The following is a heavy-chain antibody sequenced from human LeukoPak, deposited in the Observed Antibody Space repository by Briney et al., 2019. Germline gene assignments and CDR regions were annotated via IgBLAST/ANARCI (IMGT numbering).Heavy chain of an antibody. V-gene: IGHV4-61*02. J-gene: IGHJ6*03. Sequence: KPSQTLSLTCTVSGGSISSGSYSWSWIPHPPGKGLEWSVRIYTSGSTNYNPSHKSRVTISVDTSKNQFSLKLSSVTAADTAVYYCARESVSHYYYYYYMDVWGKGTTVTISS. CDR2: IYTSGST. D-gene: IGHD3-3*01. CDR1: GGSISSGSYS. CDR3: ARESVSHYYYYYYMDV.